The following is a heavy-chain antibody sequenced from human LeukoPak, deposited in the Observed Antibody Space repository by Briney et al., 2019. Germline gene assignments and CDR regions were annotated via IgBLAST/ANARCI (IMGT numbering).Heavy chain of an antibody. D-gene: IGHD3-9*01. J-gene: IGHJ4*02. CDR3: AKERLTYYDILTGYIQTPGFDY. CDR2: ISGSGGST. Sequence: GGSLRLSCAASGFTFSSYAMSWVRQAPGKGLEWVSAISGSGGSTYYADSVKGGFTISRDNSKNTMYLQMNSPRAEDTAVYYCAKERLTYYDILTGYIQTPGFDYWGQGTLVTVSS. CDR1: GFTFSSYA. V-gene: IGHV3-23*01.